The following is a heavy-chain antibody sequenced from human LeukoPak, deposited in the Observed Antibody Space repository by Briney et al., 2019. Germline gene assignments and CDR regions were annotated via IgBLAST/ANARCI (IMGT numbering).Heavy chain of an antibody. CDR2: IWGADDKT. Sequence: LAGGSLRLSCAASGFTLSDYQMSWIRQAPGKGLELVSGIWGADDKTVYGDAVKGRFTISRDNSKNTLYLQMNSLRADDTAVYYCAKTQGYYDAWGQGALVTVSS. V-gene: IGHV3-23*01. J-gene: IGHJ5*02. D-gene: IGHD2-15*01. CDR3: AKTQGYYDA. CDR1: GFTLSDYQ.